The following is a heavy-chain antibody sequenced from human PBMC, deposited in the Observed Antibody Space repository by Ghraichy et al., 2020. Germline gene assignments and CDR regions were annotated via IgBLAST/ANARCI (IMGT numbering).Heavy chain of an antibody. V-gene: IGHV4-61*01. D-gene: IGHD5-12*01. CDR2: IYYSGST. Sequence: SETLSLTCTVSGGSVSSGSYYWSWIRQPPGKGLEWIGYIYYSGSTNYNPSLKSRVTISVDTSKNQFSLNLSSVTAADTAVYYCARSVATSGFGYYGMDVWGQGTTVTVSS. CDR3: ARSVATSGFGYYGMDV. CDR1: GGSVSSGSYY. J-gene: IGHJ6*02.